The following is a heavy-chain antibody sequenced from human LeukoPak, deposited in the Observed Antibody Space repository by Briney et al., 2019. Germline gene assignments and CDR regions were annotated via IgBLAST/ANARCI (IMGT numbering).Heavy chain of an antibody. D-gene: IGHD2-2*01. CDR2: MNPNSGVT. CDR1: GYTFTVNY. CDR3: ARGAGTSWFDY. J-gene: IGHJ4*02. V-gene: IGHV1-2*02. Sequence: PWASVEVSCKPSGYTFTVNYLHWVRQAPGQGLEWVGWMNPNSGVTFYAQNFQGRVTMTRDTSVTTAYMELSSLTSDDTAVYYCARGAGTSWFDYWGQGSLVTVSS.